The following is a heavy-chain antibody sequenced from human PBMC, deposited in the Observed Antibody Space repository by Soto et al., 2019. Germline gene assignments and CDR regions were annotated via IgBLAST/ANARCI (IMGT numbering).Heavy chain of an antibody. D-gene: IGHD5-12*01. CDR1: GYSFTSCW. J-gene: IGHJ4*02. V-gene: IGHV5-51*01. CDR2: IXXGXSXT. Sequence: GQSLQVSSGGSGYSFTSCWICWVRQMPGKGLEXMGIIXXGXSXTXYXXXXQGQVTISADKSISTAYRQWSSLKASDTAMSYCARCTSGLYYFDYRGQGTLVTVSS. CDR3: ARCTSGLYYFDY.